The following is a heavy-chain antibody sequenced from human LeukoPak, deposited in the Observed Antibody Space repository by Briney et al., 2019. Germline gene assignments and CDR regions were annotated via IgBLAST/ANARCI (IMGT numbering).Heavy chain of an antibody. CDR2: LSASGDAT. V-gene: IGHV3-23*01. CDR1: GFTFTIYP. Sequence: GGSLRLSCAASGFTFTIYPMMWVRQAPGKGLEWVSALSASGDATYYADSVKGRFTISRDNSKNTLYLRINSLRAEDTAVYYCAKDGGIWGQGTMVTVSS. J-gene: IGHJ3*02. CDR3: AKDGGI.